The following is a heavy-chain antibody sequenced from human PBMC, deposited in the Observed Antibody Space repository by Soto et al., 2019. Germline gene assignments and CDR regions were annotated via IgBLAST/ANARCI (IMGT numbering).Heavy chain of an antibody. J-gene: IGHJ4*02. D-gene: IGHD6-19*01. CDR2: IRSDST. V-gene: IGHV3-74*01. CDR3: ARGRSSGWDYYFDY. CDR1: GFTFSYYW. Sequence: GGSLRLSCAASGFTFSYYWMHWVRQAPGKGLVWVSRIRSDSTAYADSVKGRFTISRDNAKNPLYLQMNSLRAEDTAVYYCARGRSSGWDYYFDYWGPGTLVTVSS.